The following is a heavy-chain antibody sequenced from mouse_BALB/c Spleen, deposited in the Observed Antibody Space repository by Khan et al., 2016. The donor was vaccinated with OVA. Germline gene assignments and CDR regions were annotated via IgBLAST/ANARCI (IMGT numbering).Heavy chain of an antibody. CDR2: INTYTGEP. CDR3: ERPPYFSYTMAY. D-gene: IGHD2-10*01. V-gene: IGHV9-3-1*01. Sequence: QIQLVQSGPELKKPGETVKISCKASGYTFTKFGMNWVKQAPGKGLEWMGWINTYTGEPTYADDFKGRFAFSMETSASTAYLQINNLKDEDTATYFCERPPYFSYTMAYWGQGTSVTGSS. J-gene: IGHJ4*01. CDR1: GYTFTKFG.